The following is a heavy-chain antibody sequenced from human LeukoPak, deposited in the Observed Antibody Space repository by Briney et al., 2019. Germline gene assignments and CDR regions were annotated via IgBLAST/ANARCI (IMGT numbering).Heavy chain of an antibody. J-gene: IGHJ4*02. CDR2: ISWNSGSI. CDR1: GFTFDDYA. CDR3: AKDKGGYGDYGPFDY. V-gene: IGHV3-9*01. D-gene: IGHD4-17*01. Sequence: PGRSLRLSCAASGFTFDDYAMHWVRQAPGKGLEWVSGISWNSGSIGYADSVKGRFTISRDNAKNSLYLQMNSLRAEDTALYYCAKDKGGYGDYGPFDYWGQGTLVTVSS.